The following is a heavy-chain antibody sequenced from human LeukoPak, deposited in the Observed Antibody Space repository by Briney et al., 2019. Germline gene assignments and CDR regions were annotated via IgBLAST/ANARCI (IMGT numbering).Heavy chain of an antibody. CDR2: IYYSGST. J-gene: IGHJ4*02. CDR1: GGSISSSSYY. D-gene: IGHD5-18*01. Sequence: KPSETLSLTCTVSGGSISSSSYYWGWIRQPPGKGLEWIGSIYYSGSTYYNPSLKSRVTISVDTSKNQFSLKLSSVTAADTAVYYCARIGWIQLTDYWGQGTLVTVSS. CDR3: ARIGWIQLTDY. V-gene: IGHV4-39*07.